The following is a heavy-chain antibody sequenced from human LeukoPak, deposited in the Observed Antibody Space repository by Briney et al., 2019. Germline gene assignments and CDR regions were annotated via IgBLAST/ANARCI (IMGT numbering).Heavy chain of an antibody. CDR3: ARVGTSSLRDYFDY. Sequence: GGSLRLSCAASGFTFSSSAMHWVRQAPGKGLEWVALISYDGSNKYYADSVKGRFSIPRDNSKNTLFLQMNSLRVEDTAVYYCARVGTSSLRDYFDYWGQGTLVTVSS. D-gene: IGHD3-10*01. CDR2: ISYDGSNK. J-gene: IGHJ4*02. V-gene: IGHV3-30*04. CDR1: GFTFSSSA.